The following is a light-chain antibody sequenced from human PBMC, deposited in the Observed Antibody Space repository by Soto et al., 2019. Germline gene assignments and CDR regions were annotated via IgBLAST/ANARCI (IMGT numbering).Light chain of an antibody. CDR3: YSYAGSSTFDVV. CDR1: SSGVGSYNL. Sequence: QSALTQPASVSGSPGQSITISCTGTSSGVGSYNLVSWYQQHPGKAPKLMIYEDNKRPSGLSNRFSGSKSGNTASLTISGLQAEGEAHYYCYSYAGSSTFDVVFGGGTKLTVL. CDR2: EDN. V-gene: IGLV2-23*02. J-gene: IGLJ2*01.